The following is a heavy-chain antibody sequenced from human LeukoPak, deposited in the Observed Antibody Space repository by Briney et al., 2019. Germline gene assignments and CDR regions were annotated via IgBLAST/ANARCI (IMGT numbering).Heavy chain of an antibody. D-gene: IGHD3-3*01. CDR1: GYTFTSYD. CDR2: MNPNSGDT. J-gene: IGHJ6*02. V-gene: IGHV1-8*01. Sequence: GASVKVSCKASGYTFTSYDINWVRQATGQGLEWMGRMNPNSGDTGYAQKFQGGVTMTRNTSISTAYMELSSLRSEDTAVYYCARARNAITIFGVVTVRGGMDVWGQGTTVTVSS. CDR3: ARARNAITIFGVVTVRGGMDV.